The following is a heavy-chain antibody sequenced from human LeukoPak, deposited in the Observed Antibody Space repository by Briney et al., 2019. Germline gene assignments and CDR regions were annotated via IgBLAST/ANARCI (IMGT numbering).Heavy chain of an antibody. V-gene: IGHV1-69*13. D-gene: IGHD2-2*02. CDR3: ARDRGYCSSTSCYNFDY. Sequence: SVKVSCKASGGTFSSYAISWVRQAPGQGLEWMGGIIPIFGTANYAQKFQGRVTITADESTSTAYMELSSLRSEDTAVYYCARDRGYCSSTSCYNFDYWGQGTLVTASS. CDR2: IIPIFGTA. J-gene: IGHJ4*02. CDR1: GGTFSSYA.